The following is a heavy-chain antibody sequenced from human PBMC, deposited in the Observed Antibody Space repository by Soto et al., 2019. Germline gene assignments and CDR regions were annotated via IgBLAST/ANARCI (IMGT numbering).Heavy chain of an antibody. CDR2: IDPRSGAT. V-gene: IGHV1-2*02. J-gene: IGHJ4*01. CDR1: GYTFIGYY. D-gene: IGHD3-10*01. CDR3: ARARGPIWVGNDGFDL. Sequence: VHLVQSGPETKQPGASVNMSCETSGYTFIGYYINWVRQAPGQGLEWVGRIDPRSGATKYSRRFKGRLGLRAEAYRATVHLAMSSLTPDDTAVFFCARARGPIWVGNDGFDLWGQGT.